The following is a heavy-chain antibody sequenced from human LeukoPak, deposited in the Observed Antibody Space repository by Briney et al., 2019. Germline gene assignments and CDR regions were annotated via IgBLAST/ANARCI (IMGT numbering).Heavy chain of an antibody. J-gene: IGHJ3*02. CDR1: NGSIIMSNYY. Sequence: SETLSLTCIVSNGSIIMSNYYWAWIRQPPGKGLEWIGSVFYSGSTYYNPSLESRVTISADTSKNQFSLKLTSVTAADTAVFYCARQMGYYDYVWGSYRLDAFDIWGQGTVVTVTS. D-gene: IGHD3-16*02. CDR3: ARQMGYYDYVWGSYRLDAFDI. V-gene: IGHV4-39*01. CDR2: VFYSGST.